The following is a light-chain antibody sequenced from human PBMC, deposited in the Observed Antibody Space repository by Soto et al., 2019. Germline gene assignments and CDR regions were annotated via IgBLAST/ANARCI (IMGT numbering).Light chain of an antibody. CDR1: QGISTW. CDR2: KAS. V-gene: IGKV1-5*03. CDR3: QQYNSYWT. J-gene: IGKJ1*01. Sequence: IQMTQSPSTLSASVGDRVTITGRASQGISTWLDWYQQKPGKAPKLLIYKASSLESGVPSRFSGSGSGTEFTLTISSLQPDDFATYYCQQYNSYWTFGQGTKVEI.